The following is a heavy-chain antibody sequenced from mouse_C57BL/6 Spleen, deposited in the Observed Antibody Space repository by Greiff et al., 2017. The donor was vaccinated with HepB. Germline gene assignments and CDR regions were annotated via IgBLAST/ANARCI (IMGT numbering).Heavy chain of an antibody. CDR3: ARWLLSLYAMDY. CDR1: GYAFSSSW. V-gene: IGHV1-82*01. CDR2: IYPGDGDT. D-gene: IGHD2-3*01. Sequence: VQLQQSGPELVKPGASVKISCKASGYAFSSSWMNWVKQRPGKGLEWIGRIYPGDGDTNYNGKFKGKATLTADKSSSTAYMQLSSLTSEDSAVYFCARWLLSLYAMDYWGQGTSVTGSS. J-gene: IGHJ4*01.